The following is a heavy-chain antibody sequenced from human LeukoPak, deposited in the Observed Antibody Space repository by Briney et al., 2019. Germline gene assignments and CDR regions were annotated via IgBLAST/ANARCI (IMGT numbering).Heavy chain of an antibody. CDR1: GGSISSGGYY. CDR3: ARLRGVQTVSYWYFDL. Sequence: PSETLSLTCTVSGGSISSGGYYWSWIRQHPGKGLEWIGYNYYSGSTYYNPSLKSRVTISVDTSKNQFSLKLSSVTAADTAVYYCARLRGVQTVSYWYFDLWGRGTLVTVSS. D-gene: IGHD1-1*01. CDR2: NYYSGST. V-gene: IGHV4-31*03. J-gene: IGHJ2*01.